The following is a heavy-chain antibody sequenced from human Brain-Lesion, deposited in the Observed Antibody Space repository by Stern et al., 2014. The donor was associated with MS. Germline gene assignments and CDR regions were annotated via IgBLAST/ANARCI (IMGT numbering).Heavy chain of an antibody. CDR1: GFTFSDSY. J-gene: IGHJ4*02. CDR2: ISRSGGVI. V-gene: IGHV3-11*01. Sequence: VQLVESGGGLVKPGGSLRLSCAASGFTFSDSYMNWIRQAPGKVLEWVSYISRSGGVIYYAESVKGRFTISRDNAKSSLYLQMSSLRVEDSAVYYCAMYGDSPFDYWGQGTLVTVSS. CDR3: AMYGDSPFDY. D-gene: IGHD4-17*01.